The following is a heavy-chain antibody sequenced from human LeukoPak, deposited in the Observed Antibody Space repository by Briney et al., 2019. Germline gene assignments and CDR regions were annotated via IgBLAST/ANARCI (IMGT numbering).Heavy chain of an antibody. CDR2: IYYSGST. J-gene: IGHJ4*02. CDR3: ARDYDSSGSLDY. CDR1: GGSISSYY. V-gene: IGHV4-59*01. Sequence: PSETLSLTCTVSGGSISSYYWNWIRQPPGKGLEWIGYIYYSGSTNYNPSLKSRVTTSVDTSKNQFSLKLSSVTAADTAVYYCARDYDSSGSLDYWGQGTLVTVSS. D-gene: IGHD3-22*01.